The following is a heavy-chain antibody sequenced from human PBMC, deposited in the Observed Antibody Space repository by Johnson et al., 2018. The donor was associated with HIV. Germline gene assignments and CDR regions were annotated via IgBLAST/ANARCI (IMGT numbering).Heavy chain of an antibody. D-gene: IGHD3-22*01. Sequence: VQVVESGEILAKSAWSPRLSCAASQFIFSSYWMHWVRQAPGKGLVWVSRINSDGRSTSYADSVKGRFIISRDNAKNTVYLQMNSLRAEDTAVYYCARENSSGYHDAFDIWGQGTLVTVSS. CDR3: ARENSSGYHDAFDI. CDR2: INSDGRST. J-gene: IGHJ3*02. V-gene: IGHV3-74*01. CDR1: QFIFSSYW.